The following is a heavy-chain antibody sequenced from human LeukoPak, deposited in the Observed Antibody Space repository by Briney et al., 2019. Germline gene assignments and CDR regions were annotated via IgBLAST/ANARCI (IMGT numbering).Heavy chain of an antibody. Sequence: PGGSLRLSCAASGFTFSSHEMNWVRQAPGKGLEWVSYISSSGSTIYYADSVKGRFTISRDNAKNSLYLQMNSLRAEDTAVYYCARERAVGNYWGQGTLVTVSS. D-gene: IGHD6-13*01. CDR2: ISSSGSTI. J-gene: IGHJ4*02. CDR1: GFTFSSHE. CDR3: ARERAVGNY. V-gene: IGHV3-48*03.